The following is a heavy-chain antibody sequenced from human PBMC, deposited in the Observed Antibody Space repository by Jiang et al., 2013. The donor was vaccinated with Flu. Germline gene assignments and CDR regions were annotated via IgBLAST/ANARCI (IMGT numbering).Heavy chain of an antibody. CDR1: GGSISSYY. CDR3: ARDRKEDYYYYYGMDV. Sequence: GSGLVKPSETLSLTCTVSGGSISSYYWSWIRQPPGKGLEWIGYIYYSGSTNYNPSLKSRVTISVDTSKNQFSLKLSSVTAADTAVYYCARDRKEDYYYYYGMDVWGQ. V-gene: IGHV4-59*01. J-gene: IGHJ6*02. CDR2: IYYSGST.